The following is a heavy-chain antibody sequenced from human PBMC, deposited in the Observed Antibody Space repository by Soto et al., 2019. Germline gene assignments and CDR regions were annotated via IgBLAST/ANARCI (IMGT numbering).Heavy chain of an antibody. CDR3: ARVHDYYYGMDV. Sequence: GGSLRLSCAASGFTFSSYDMHWVRQATGKGLEWVSAIGTAGDTYYPGSVKGRFTISRESAKNSLYLQMNSLRAGDTAVYYCARVHDYYYGMDVWGQGTTVTVSS. J-gene: IGHJ6*02. CDR2: IGTAGDT. CDR1: GFTFSSYD. V-gene: IGHV3-13*01.